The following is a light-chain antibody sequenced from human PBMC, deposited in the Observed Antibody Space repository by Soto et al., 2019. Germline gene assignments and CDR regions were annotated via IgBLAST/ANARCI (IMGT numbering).Light chain of an antibody. J-gene: IGLJ1*01. V-gene: IGLV1-51*01. CDR3: GSRNSSLSAYV. CDR2: DDD. CDR1: SSNIGGNS. Sequence: QSVLTQPPSVSAAPGQRVTISCSGSSSNIGGNSVSWYQQLPGTARKLLIYDDDKRPSGIPDRFSGSKSGTSATLGITGFQTGDEADYYCGSRNSSLSAYVFGTGTKVTVL.